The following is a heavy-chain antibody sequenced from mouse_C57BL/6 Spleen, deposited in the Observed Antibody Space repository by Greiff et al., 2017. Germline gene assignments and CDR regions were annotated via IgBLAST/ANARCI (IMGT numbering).Heavy chain of an antibody. Sequence: VQLQQPGAELVKPGASVKMSCKASGYTFTSYWITWVKQRPGQGLEWIGDIYPGSGSTNYNEKFKSKATLTVDTSSRTASMQLSSLTSEDSAVYYCARTTTVGPYFDYWGQGTSLTVSS. CDR2: IYPGSGST. V-gene: IGHV1-55*01. CDR1: GYTFTSYW. D-gene: IGHD1-1*01. CDR3: ARTTTVGPYFDY. J-gene: IGHJ2*02.